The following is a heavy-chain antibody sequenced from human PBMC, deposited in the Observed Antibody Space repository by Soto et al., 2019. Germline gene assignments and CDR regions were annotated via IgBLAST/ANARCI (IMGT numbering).Heavy chain of an antibody. CDR2: IYPGDSDT. J-gene: IGHJ4*02. D-gene: IGHD3-3*01. Sequence: PGESLKISCEGSGYSFRNYWIGWVRQVPGRGLEWMGIIYPGDSDTIYNPSFQGHVIISADKSINTAYLQWSSLRASDTAIHYCARHDAADYQRRAYFCGHYWGKGTRGTVSS. CDR3: ARHDAADYQRRAYFCGHY. CDR1: GYSFRNYW. V-gene: IGHV5-51*01.